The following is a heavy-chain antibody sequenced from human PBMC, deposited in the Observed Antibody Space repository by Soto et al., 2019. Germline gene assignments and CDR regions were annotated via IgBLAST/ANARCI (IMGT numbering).Heavy chain of an antibody. Sequence: SVKVSCNASGYTFTSYDINWVRQATGQGLERMGWMNPNSGNTGYAQKFQGRVTMTRNTSISTAYMELSSLRSEDTAVYYCARYNDFWSGYSFSPNYYYYYGMDVWAQGTTVTVS. V-gene: IGHV1-8*01. CDR3: ARYNDFWSGYSFSPNYYYYYGMDV. CDR2: MNPNSGNT. D-gene: IGHD3-3*01. CDR1: GYTFTSYD. J-gene: IGHJ6*02.